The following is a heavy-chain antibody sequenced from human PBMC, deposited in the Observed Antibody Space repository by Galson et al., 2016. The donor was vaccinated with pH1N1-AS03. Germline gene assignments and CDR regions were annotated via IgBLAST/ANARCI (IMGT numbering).Heavy chain of an antibody. Sequence: SLRLSCAASGFTFRTYGMNWVRQAPGKGLEWVSPISSSSSYIYYADSVKGRFTISRDNARNSLYLQMNSLRAEDTAVYYCARRSAAVSGTGCVDVWGQGTTVTVSS. CDR2: ISSSSSYI. CDR1: GFTFRTYG. V-gene: IGHV3-21*01. D-gene: IGHD6-19*01. J-gene: IGHJ6*02. CDR3: ARRSAAVSGTGCVDV.